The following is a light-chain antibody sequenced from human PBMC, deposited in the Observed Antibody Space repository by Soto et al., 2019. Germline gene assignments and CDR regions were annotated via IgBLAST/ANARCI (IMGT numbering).Light chain of an antibody. CDR3: QQLNAQLKGYPIT. J-gene: IGKJ5*01. V-gene: IGKV1-9*01. CDR2: AAS. Sequence: IQLTQSPSSLSASVGDRATITCRASQGISSYLAWYQQKPGKAPKLLIYAASTLQSGVQSRFSGSGSGTDFALTISSLQPEDYSTYCCQQLNAQLKGYPITFGQGTRLEI. CDR1: QGISSY.